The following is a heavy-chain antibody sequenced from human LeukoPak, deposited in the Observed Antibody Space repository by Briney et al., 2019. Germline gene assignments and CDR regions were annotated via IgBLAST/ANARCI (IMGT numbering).Heavy chain of an antibody. CDR3: GKTTVGYSSGQKPAWPVDY. CDR2: IFGSGGSP. Sequence: GGSLRLSCEASGFTFGSHAMYWVRQAPGKGLEWVAGIFGSGGSPHHADPVKGRFTISRDNSRNTVYLQITSLTAEDTAVYYCGKTTVGYSSGQKPAWPVDYWGQGALVTVSS. CDR1: GFTFGSHA. D-gene: IGHD5-18*01. V-gene: IGHV3-23*01. J-gene: IGHJ4*02.